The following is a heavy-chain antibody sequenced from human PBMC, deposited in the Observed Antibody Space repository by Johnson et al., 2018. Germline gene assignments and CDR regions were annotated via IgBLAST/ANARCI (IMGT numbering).Heavy chain of an antibody. V-gene: IGHV3-30*04. Sequence: QVQLVESGGGVVQPGRSQRLSCAASGFTFSSYAMHWVRQAPGKGLEWVAVISYDGSNKYYADSVKGRFTISRDNSKNTVWLQMNSLRAEDTAVYYCVRDGKKNSNGYVTDFPHWGQGTLVTVSS. CDR2: ISYDGSNK. D-gene: IGHD5-18*01. J-gene: IGHJ1*01. CDR3: VRDGKKNSNGYVTDFPH. CDR1: GFTFSSYA.